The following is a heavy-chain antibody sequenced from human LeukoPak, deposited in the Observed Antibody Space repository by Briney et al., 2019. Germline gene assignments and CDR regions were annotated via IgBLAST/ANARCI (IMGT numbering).Heavy chain of an antibody. J-gene: IGHJ4*02. V-gene: IGHV3-23*01. D-gene: IGHD3-9*01. CDR1: GFTFSSYA. Sequence: PGGSLRLSCAASGFTFSSYAMSWVRQAPGKGLEWVSTISNSGGTTYYADPVKGRFTTSRDNSKNTLYLQMNSLRPEDTAVYYCARGPDYDILADYFDYWGQGTLVTVSS. CDR3: ARGPDYDILADYFDY. CDR2: ISNSGGTT.